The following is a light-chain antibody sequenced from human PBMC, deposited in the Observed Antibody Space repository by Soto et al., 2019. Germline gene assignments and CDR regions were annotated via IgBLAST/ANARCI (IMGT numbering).Light chain of an antibody. CDR1: QSIGDR. V-gene: IGKV3-11*01. CDR3: QHRTNWPPGAT. CDR2: DAS. J-gene: IGKJ4*01. Sequence: IVLTQSPATLSLSPGERATLSCRASQSIGDRLAWYQQKPGQAPRLLIYDASYRATGIPARFSGSGCGTDFTLIFSSLGPEDFAVSYCQHRTNWPPGATFGGGTKVEI.